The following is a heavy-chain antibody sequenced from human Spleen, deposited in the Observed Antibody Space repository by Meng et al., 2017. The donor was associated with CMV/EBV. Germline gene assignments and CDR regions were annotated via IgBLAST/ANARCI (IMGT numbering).Heavy chain of an antibody. CDR3: ARDKSEGSWGDGYFDL. J-gene: IGHJ2*01. D-gene: IGHD6-13*01. CDR1: GFTFSVYS. V-gene: IGHV3-21*04. CDR2: ISSSSSYI. Sequence: GESLKISCAASGFTFSVYSMNWVRQAPGKGLEWVSSISSSSSYIYYADSVKGRFTISRDNAKNSLYLQINRLRAEDTALYHCARDKSEGSWGDGYFDLWGRGTLVTVSS.